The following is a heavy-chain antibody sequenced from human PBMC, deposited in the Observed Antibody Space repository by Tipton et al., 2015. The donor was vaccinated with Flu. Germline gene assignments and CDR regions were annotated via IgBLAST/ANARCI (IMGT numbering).Heavy chain of an antibody. V-gene: IGHV3-23*01. CDR2: ISGSGGST. CDR3: AKYSGGDFWSYYYYGMDV. D-gene: IGHD3-3*01. CDR1: GFTFSSYA. J-gene: IGHJ6*02. Sequence: GSLRLSCAASGFTFSSYAMSWVRQAPGKGLEWVSAISGSGGSTYYADSVKGRFTISRDNSKNTLYLQMNSLRVEDTAVYYCAKYSGGDFWSYYYYGMDVWGQGTTVTVSS.